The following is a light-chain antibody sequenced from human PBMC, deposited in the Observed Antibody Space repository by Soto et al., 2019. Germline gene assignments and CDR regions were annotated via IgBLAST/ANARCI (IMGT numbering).Light chain of an antibody. V-gene: IGKV3-15*01. CDR1: QLVSSN. CDR3: QHYNNWPPWT. CDR2: GAS. Sequence: EIVMMQSPATLSVSPGESVTLSCRASQLVSSNLSWYQQKPCHAPRLLIYGASIRATGIRARFSGSGSGTEFTLTISTLQSEDFAIYYCQHYNNWPPWTFGQGTKVDNK. J-gene: IGKJ1*01.